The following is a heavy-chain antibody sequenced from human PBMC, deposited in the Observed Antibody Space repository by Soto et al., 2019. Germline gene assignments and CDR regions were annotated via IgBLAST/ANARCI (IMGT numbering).Heavy chain of an antibody. J-gene: IGHJ3*02. Sequence: GGSLRLSCAASGFTFSSYSMNWVRQAPGKWLEWVSSISSSSSYIYYADSVKGRFTISRDNAKNSLYLQMNSLRAEDTAVYYCARAFPGHDAFDIWGQGTMVTVSS. D-gene: IGHD3-10*01. CDR1: GFTFSSYS. CDR2: ISSSSSYI. V-gene: IGHV3-21*01. CDR3: ARAFPGHDAFDI.